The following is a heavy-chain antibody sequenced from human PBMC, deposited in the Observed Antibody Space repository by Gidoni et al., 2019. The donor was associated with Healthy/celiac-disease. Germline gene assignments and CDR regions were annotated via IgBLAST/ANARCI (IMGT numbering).Heavy chain of an antibody. CDR2: ISYDGSNK. CDR3: AKASSSGWLAWANPSRLSDAFDI. Sequence: QVQLVESGGGVVQPGRSLRLSCAASGFTFSSYGMHWFRQAPGKGLEWVAVISYDGSNKYYADSVKGRFTISRDNSKNTLYLQMNSLRAEDTAVYYCAKASSSGWLAWANPSRLSDAFDIWGQGTMVTVSS. CDR1: GFTFSSYG. D-gene: IGHD6-19*01. V-gene: IGHV3-30*18. J-gene: IGHJ3*02.